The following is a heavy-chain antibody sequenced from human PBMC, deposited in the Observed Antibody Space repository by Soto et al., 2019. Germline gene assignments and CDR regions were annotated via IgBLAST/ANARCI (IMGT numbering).Heavy chain of an antibody. J-gene: IGHJ3*02. D-gene: IGHD6-6*01. Sequence: GGSLRLSCAASGFTFSSYGMHWVRQAPGKGLEWVAVISYAGSNKYYADSVKGRFTISRDNSKNTLYLQMNSLRAEDTAVYYFPKDPGELVDAIGIRGQGTMVTVPS. V-gene: IGHV3-30*18. CDR2: ISYAGSNK. CDR1: GFTFSSYG. CDR3: PKDPGELVDAIGI.